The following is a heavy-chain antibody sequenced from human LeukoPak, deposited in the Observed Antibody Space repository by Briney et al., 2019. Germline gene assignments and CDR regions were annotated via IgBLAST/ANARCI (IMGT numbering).Heavy chain of an antibody. CDR3: ARRGLRSQSGKPYYGSDV. D-gene: IGHD3-10*01. J-gene: IGHJ4*02. V-gene: IGHV3-7*01. CDR2: IKQDGSEK. CDR1: EFTFSNYW. Sequence: GGSLRLSCAASEFTFSNYWMSWVRQAPGKGLDWVANIKQDGSEKQYVESVKGRFTISRDNAKNSLYLQMNSLRAEDTAVYYCARRGLRSQSGKPYYGSDVWGQGALVTVSS.